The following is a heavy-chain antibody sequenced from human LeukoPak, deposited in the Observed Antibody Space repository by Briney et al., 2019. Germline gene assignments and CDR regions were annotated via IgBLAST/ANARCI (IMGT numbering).Heavy chain of an antibody. CDR2: ISSSSSYI. D-gene: IGHD6-6*01. V-gene: IGHV3-21*01. J-gene: IGHJ6*03. Sequence: PGGSLRLSCAASGFTFSSYEMNWVRQGPGKGLEWVSSISSSSSYIYYADSVKGRFTISRDNAKNSLYLQMNSLRAEDTAVYYCARDRSIAARPYYYMDLWGKGTTVTVSS. CDR1: GFTFSSYE. CDR3: ARDRSIAARPYYYMDL.